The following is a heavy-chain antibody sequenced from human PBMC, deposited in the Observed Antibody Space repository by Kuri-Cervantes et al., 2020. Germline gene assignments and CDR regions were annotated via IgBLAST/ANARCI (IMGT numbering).Heavy chain of an antibody. D-gene: IGHD3-3*01. Sequence: GGSLRLSCAASGFTFSSYEMNWVRQAPGKGLEWVSYISSSGDTIYYADSVRGRFSISRDNAKNSLFLQMNSLRAEDTAIYYCARRPLRSYYMDVWGKGTTVTVSS. V-gene: IGHV3-48*03. CDR3: ARRPLRSYYMDV. CDR1: GFTFSSYE. J-gene: IGHJ6*03. CDR2: ISSSGDTI.